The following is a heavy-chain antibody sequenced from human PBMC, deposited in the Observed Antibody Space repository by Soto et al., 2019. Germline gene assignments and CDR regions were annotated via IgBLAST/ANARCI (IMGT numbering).Heavy chain of an antibody. CDR3: AKSNYYDSSGPNDAFDI. D-gene: IGHD3-22*01. V-gene: IGHV3-9*01. CDR2: ISWNSGSI. CDR1: GFTFDDYA. Sequence: GGSLRLSCAASGFTFDDYAMHWVRQAPGKGLEWVSGISWNSGSIGYADSVKGRFTISRDNAKNSLYLQMNSLRAEDTALYYCAKSNYYDSSGPNDAFDIWGQGTMVTVSS. J-gene: IGHJ3*02.